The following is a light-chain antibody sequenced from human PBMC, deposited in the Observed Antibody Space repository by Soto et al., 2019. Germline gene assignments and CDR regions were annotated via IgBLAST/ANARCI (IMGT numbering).Light chain of an antibody. V-gene: IGKV3-11*01. J-gene: IGKJ3*01. Sequence: EMVLTQSPATLSLSPGERATLSFSASQSVGNNLAWYQQKHGQAPRLLIYDATYRATGIPDRFSGSGSVTYFTLTISHPEPEDLATYYCQQRNSWPPLFTFGRGTKVDIK. CDR2: DAT. CDR1: QSVGNN. CDR3: QQRNSWPPLFT.